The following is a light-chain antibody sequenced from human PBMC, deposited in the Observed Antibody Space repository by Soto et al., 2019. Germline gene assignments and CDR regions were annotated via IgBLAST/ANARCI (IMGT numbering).Light chain of an antibody. CDR3: QQTFSPPYN. Sequence: DIQMTQSPSSLTASVGDRVTITCRASQSISNNLSWYQQRPGKAPKFLIYVASTLQRGVPSRFSGSGSGTXXSLTISSLQPEDFATYFWQQTFSPPYNFGQGTTLEIK. V-gene: IGKV1-39*01. J-gene: IGKJ2*01. CDR2: VAS. CDR1: QSISNN.